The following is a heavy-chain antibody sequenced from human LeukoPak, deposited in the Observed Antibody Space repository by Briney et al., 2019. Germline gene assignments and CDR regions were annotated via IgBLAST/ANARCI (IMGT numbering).Heavy chain of an antibody. CDR1: GFTFGDYA. D-gene: IGHD5-12*01. CDR3: TRVIVATKDY. J-gene: IGHJ4*02. V-gene: IGHV3-49*04. Sequence: GGSLRLSCTGSGFTFGDYAMNWVRQARGKGLEWVGFIRSKAYGGTPEYAASVKGRFTISRDDSKSIAYLQMNSLKTEDTAVYYCTRVIVATKDYWGQGTLVTVSS. CDR2: IRSKAYGGTP.